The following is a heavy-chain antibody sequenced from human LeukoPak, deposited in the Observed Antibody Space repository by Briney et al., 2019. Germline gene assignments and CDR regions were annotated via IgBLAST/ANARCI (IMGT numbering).Heavy chain of an antibody. D-gene: IGHD5-18*01. CDR1: GGSISSYY. Sequence: SETLSLTCTVSGGSISSYYWSWIRQPPGKGLEWVGCIYYSGSTNYNPSLKSRVTISVDTSKNQFSLKLSSVTAADTAAYYCAREGQLWSIDYWGQGTLVTVSS. J-gene: IGHJ4*02. V-gene: IGHV4-59*01. CDR3: AREGQLWSIDY. CDR2: IYYSGST.